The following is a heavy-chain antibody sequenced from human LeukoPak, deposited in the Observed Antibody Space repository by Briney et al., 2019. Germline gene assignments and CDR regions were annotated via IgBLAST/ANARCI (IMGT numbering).Heavy chain of an antibody. J-gene: IGHJ4*02. CDR3: ASRVNSAWSFDY. D-gene: IGHD6-19*01. V-gene: IGHV3-74*01. CDR1: GFTFRSYW. CDR2: INSGGTTT. Sequence: GGSLRLSCAASGFTFRSYWMHWVRQAPGKGLVWVSRINSGGTTTTYADSVKGRFTISRDNAENTLYLQMNSLRVEDTAVYFCASRVNSAWSFDYWGQGSLVTVSS.